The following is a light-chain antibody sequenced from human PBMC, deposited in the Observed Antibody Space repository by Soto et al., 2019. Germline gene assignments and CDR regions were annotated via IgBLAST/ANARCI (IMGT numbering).Light chain of an antibody. CDR2: AAS. V-gene: IGKV1-39*01. J-gene: IGKJ4*01. CDR3: QQANSFPLA. CDR1: QIISIY. Sequence: EIQLSQSPSSVSASVGDRVTIPCRASQIISIYLNWYQQKPGKAPKVLIYAASSLQSGVPPRFSGSGSGTDFTLTISSLQPEDFATYYCQQANSFPLAFGGGTKVDIK.